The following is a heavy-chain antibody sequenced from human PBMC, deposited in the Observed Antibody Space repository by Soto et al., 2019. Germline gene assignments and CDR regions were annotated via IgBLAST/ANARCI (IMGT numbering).Heavy chain of an antibody. D-gene: IGHD2-15*01. J-gene: IGHJ4*02. CDR1: GFSLSTSGVG. CDR3: AHRPSYCSGGSCYSGFDY. V-gene: IGHV2-5*02. Sequence: QITLKESGPTLVKPTQTLTLTCTFSGFSLSTSGVGVGWIRQPPGKALEWLALIYWDDDKRYSPSLKSRLTNTQAPPTTQVVLTTTNMDPVDPSTYYCAHRPSYCSGGSCYSGFDYWGQGTLVTVSS. CDR2: IYWDDDK.